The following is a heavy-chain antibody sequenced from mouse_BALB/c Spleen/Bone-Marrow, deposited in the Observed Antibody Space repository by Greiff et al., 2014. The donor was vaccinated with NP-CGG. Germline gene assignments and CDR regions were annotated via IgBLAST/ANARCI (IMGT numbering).Heavy chain of an antibody. Sequence: VQLVESGPGPGAPSQSLSITCTVSGFSLTSYGVHWVRQPPGKGLEWLGVIWAVGSTNYNSALMSRLSISKDNSKSQVFLKMNSRQTDDPAMYYCARERENDGYYDIDYWGQGTTLTVSS. D-gene: IGHD2-3*01. V-gene: IGHV2-9*02. J-gene: IGHJ2*01. CDR3: ARERENDGYYDIDY. CDR1: GFSLTSYG. CDR2: IWAVGST.